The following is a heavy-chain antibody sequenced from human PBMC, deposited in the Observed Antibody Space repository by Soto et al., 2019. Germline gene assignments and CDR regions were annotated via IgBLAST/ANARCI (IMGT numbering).Heavy chain of an antibody. CDR2: IKTKTDGGTT. CDR3: TTDLEAAAGPIY. V-gene: IGHV3-15*01. CDR1: GFTLSKAW. D-gene: IGHD6-25*01. J-gene: IGHJ4*02. Sequence: VGSLRLSCAMSGFTLSKAWMSWVRQAPGKGLEWVGRIKTKTDGGTTDYAAPVKGRFTISRDDSENTQYLQMNSLETGDTAVYYCTTDLEAAAGPIYWGQGTLVTVSS.